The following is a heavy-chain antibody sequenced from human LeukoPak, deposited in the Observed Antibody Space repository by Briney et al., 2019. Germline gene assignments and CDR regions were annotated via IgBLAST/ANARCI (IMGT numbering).Heavy chain of an antibody. V-gene: IGHV3-33*01. CDR1: GFIFSSYG. CDR2: IWYGGSNK. J-gene: IGHJ2*01. Sequence: GGSLRLSCAASGFIFSSYGMHWVRQAPGKGLEWVAVIWYGGSNKFYADSMKGRFTISRDNSKNTLYLQMNSLRAEDTAVYYCATYGDSRRRDWYFDLWGRGTLVTVSS. D-gene: IGHD4-17*01. CDR3: ATYGDSRRRDWYFDL.